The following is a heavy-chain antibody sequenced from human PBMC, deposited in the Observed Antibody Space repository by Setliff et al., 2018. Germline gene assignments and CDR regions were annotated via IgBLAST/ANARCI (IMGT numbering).Heavy chain of an antibody. CDR3: ARGRNIAARLLDS. CDR2: INHRGST. J-gene: IGHJ4*02. V-gene: IGHV4-34*01. D-gene: IGHD6-6*01. CDR1: GGTFSDYH. Sequence: SETLSLTCAAYGGTFSDYHWTWIRQSPEKGLEWIGEINHRGSTNYNPSLESRVTISIDTSRDQFSLKLISMIAADTAVYYCARGRNIAARLLDSWGQGTLVTVSS.